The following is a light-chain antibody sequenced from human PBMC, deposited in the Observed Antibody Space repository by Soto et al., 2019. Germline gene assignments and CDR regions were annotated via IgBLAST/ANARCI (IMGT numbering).Light chain of an antibody. CDR3: QQYYSYPYT. CDR1: QGISSY. V-gene: IGKV1-8*01. J-gene: IGKJ2*01. CDR2: AAS. Sequence: AIRMTQSPSSLSASTGDRVTITCRASQGISSYLAWYQQKQGKAPKLLIYAASTLQSGVPSRFSGSGSGTDFTLTISCLQSEDFATYYCQQYYSYPYTFGQGTKVDSK.